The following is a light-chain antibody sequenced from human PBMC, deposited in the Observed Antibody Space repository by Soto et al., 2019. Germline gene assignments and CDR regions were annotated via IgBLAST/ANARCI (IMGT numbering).Light chain of an antibody. CDR2: RTS. CDR3: QQYNNWPQT. J-gene: IGKJ1*01. CDR1: QSISSN. Sequence: EIVMTQSPATLSVSPGERATLSCRASQSISSNLAWYQQKPGQAPRLLMFRTSSRATGFPARFSGSGSGTEFNLTISSLQSEDFAVYSCQQYNNWPQTFGQGTKVEIK. V-gene: IGKV3-15*01.